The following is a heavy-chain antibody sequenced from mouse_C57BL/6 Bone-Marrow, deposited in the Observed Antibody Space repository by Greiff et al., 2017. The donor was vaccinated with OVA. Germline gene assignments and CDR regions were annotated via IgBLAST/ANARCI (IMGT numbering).Heavy chain of an antibody. V-gene: IGHV2-9-1*01. CDR2: IWTGGGA. CDR1: GFSLTSYA. D-gene: IGHD1-1*01. Sequence: QVQLKESGPGLVAPSQSLSITCTVSGFSLTSYAISWVRQPPGKGLEWLGVIWTGGGANYNSALKSRLSISKDNSKSQVFLKMNSLQTDDTARYYCARTYYGSRGWYFDVWGTGTTVTVSS. J-gene: IGHJ1*03. CDR3: ARTYYGSRGWYFDV.